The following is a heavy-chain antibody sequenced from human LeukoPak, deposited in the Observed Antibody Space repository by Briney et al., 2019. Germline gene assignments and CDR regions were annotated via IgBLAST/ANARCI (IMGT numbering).Heavy chain of an antibody. CDR2: INHSGHT. D-gene: IGHD5-18*01. V-gene: IGHV4-34*01. CDR3: ARHESDSPSAAFDS. J-gene: IGHJ3*01. Sequence: SETLSLTCAVHGGSFSGYFWSWIRQPPGKGLEYIGEINHSGHTTYNPSLKSRVTISVDTSKNQFSLSMISVTAADTAVYYCARHESDSPSAAFDSWGQGTTVIVSS. CDR1: GGSFSGYF.